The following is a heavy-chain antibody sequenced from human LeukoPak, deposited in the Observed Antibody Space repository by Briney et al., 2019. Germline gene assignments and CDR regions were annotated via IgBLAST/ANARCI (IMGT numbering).Heavy chain of an antibody. CDR2: MFYSEST. J-gene: IGHJ5*02. V-gene: IGHV4-61*01. D-gene: IGHD3-3*01. CDR3: ASNNFWSGRGFDP. CDR1: GASVSDGNYY. Sequence: SETLSLTCSVSGASVSDGNYYWRWIRQPPGKGLERIGYMFYSESTKYNPSLMRRVTISRDTSKNQFSLKLTSVTAADTAVYYCASNNFWSGRGFDPWGQGTLVTVSS.